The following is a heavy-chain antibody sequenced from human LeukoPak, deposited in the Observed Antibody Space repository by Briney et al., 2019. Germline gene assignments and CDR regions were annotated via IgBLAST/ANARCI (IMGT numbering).Heavy chain of an antibody. Sequence: ASVKVSCKVSGYTLTELSMHWVRQAPGKGLEWMGRFDPEDGETIYAQKFQGRVTMTADTSTDTVYMELSSLRSEDTAVYYCARDYYYGSGSYYGCGYWGQGTLVTVSS. J-gene: IGHJ4*02. V-gene: IGHV1-24*01. CDR3: ARDYYYGSGSYYGCGY. CDR1: GYTLTELS. CDR2: FDPEDGET. D-gene: IGHD3-10*01.